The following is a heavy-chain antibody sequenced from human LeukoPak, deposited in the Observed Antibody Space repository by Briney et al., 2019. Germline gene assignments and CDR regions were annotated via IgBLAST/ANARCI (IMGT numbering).Heavy chain of an antibody. CDR1: GGSISSGGYY. CDR3: ARGYLGYDSSGFYFDY. D-gene: IGHD3-22*01. Sequence: SETLSLTCTVSGGSISSGGYYWSWIRQHPGKGLEWIGYIYYSGSTYYNPSLKSRVTISVDTSKNQFSLKLSSVTAADTAVYYCARGYLGYDSSGFYFDYWGQGTLVTASS. V-gene: IGHV4-31*03. CDR2: IYYSGST. J-gene: IGHJ4*02.